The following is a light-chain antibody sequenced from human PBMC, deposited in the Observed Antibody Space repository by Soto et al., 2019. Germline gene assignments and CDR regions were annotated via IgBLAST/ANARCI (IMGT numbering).Light chain of an antibody. CDR3: QQRSNWLT. CDR1: QNVISY. V-gene: IGKV3-11*01. J-gene: IGKJ4*01. Sequence: EIVLTQSPATLSLSPGERATLACRASQNVISYLAWYQQKPGQAPRLLIYDASNRATGIPARFSGSGSGTDFTLTISSLEPEYSAVYYCQQRSNWLTFGGGTKVEIK. CDR2: DAS.